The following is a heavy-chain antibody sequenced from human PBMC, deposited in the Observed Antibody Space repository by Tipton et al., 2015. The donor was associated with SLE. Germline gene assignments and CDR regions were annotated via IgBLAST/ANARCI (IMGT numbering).Heavy chain of an antibody. V-gene: IGHV4-34*01. D-gene: IGHD1-26*01. J-gene: IGHJ3*02. CDR1: GGSFSGYY. Sequence: TLSLTCAVYGGSFSGYYWSWIRQPPGKGLEWIGEINHSGSTNYNPSLKSRVTISIDTSKNQFSLKVRSVTAADTAIYYCARHGWEVPHAFDIWGQGTMVTVSS. CDR3: ARHGWEVPHAFDI. CDR2: INHSGST.